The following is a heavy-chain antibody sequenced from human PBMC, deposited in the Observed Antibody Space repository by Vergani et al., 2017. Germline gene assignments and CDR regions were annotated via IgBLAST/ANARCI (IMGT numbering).Heavy chain of an antibody. D-gene: IGHD3-22*01. CDR3: VYYDSSGQGGFDY. V-gene: IGHV3-53*01. CDR1: GFTVSSNY. CDR2: IYSGGST. Sequence: EVQLVESGGGLIQPGGSLRLSCAASGFTVSSNYMSWVRQAPGKGLEWVSVIYSGGSTYYADSVKGRFTISRDNSKNTLYLQMNSLRAEDTAVYYCVYYDSSGQGGFDYWGQGTLVTVSS. J-gene: IGHJ4*02.